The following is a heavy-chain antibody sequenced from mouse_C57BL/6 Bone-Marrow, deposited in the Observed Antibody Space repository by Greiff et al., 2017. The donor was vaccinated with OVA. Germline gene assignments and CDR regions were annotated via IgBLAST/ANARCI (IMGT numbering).Heavy chain of an antibody. V-gene: IGHV5-4*03. Sequence: EVMLVESGGGLVKPGGSLKLSCAASGFTFSSYAMSWVRQTPEKRLAWVATISDGGSYTYYPDNVKGRFTISRDNAKNNLYLQMSHLKSEDTAMYYCARAYYGSWAYWGQGTLVTVSA. CDR1: GFTFSSYA. J-gene: IGHJ3*01. D-gene: IGHD1-1*01. CDR3: ARAYYGSWAY. CDR2: ISDGGSYT.